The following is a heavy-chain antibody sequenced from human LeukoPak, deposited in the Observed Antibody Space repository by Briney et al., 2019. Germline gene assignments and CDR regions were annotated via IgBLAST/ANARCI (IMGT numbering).Heavy chain of an antibody. CDR3: AGASWIQLSFYYMDV. CDR1: GGSISSYY. D-gene: IGHD5-18*01. J-gene: IGHJ6*03. Sequence: SETLSLTCTVSGGSISSYYWSWIRQPPGKGLEWIGYIYYSGSTNYNPSLKSRVTISVDTSKNQFSLKLSSVTAADTAVYYCAGASWIQLSFYYMDVWGKGTTVTVSS. V-gene: IGHV4-59*08. CDR2: IYYSGST.